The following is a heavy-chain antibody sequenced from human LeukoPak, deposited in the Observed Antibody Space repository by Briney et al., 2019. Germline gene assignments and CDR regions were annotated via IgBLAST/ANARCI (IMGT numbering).Heavy chain of an antibody. V-gene: IGHV4-4*02. CDR3: ARVAIKWGGYSGYTYYFDY. Sequence: SETLSLTCAVSGGSISSSNWWSWVRQPPGKGLEWIGEIYHSGSTNYNPSLKSRVTISVDKSKNQFSLKLSSVTAADTAVYYCARVAIKWGGYSGYTYYFDYWGQGTLVTVSS. CDR1: GGSISSSNW. CDR2: IYHSGST. J-gene: IGHJ4*02. D-gene: IGHD5-12*01.